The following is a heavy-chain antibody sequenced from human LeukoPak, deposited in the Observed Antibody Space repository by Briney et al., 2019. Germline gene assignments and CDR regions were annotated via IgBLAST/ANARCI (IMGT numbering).Heavy chain of an antibody. CDR1: GGSISSYY. Sequence: SETLSLTCTVSGGSISSYYWSWIRQPPGKGLEWIAYISDIGSINYNPSLKSRVTISLDTSKNQFSLKLSSVTAADTAAYYCAGHHPRNTVDFWGQGTLVTVSS. CDR2: ISDIGSI. V-gene: IGHV4-59*08. J-gene: IGHJ4*02. D-gene: IGHD2/OR15-2a*01. CDR3: AGHHPRNTVDF.